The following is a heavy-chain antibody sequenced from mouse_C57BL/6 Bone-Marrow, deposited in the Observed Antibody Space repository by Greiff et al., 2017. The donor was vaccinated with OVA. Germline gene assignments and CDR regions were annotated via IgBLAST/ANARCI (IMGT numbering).Heavy chain of an antibody. CDR2: ISDGGSYT. J-gene: IGHJ1*03. CDR3: AREMSYYGSSPYWDVDV. Sequence: EVKLQESGGGLVKPGGSLKLSCAASGFTFSSYAMSWVRQTPEKRLEWVATISDGGSYTYYPDNVQGRFTISRDNAKNNLYMQMSQLKSEDTAMYYGAREMSYYGSSPYWDVDVWGTGTTVTVAS. D-gene: IGHD1-1*01. V-gene: IGHV5-4*01. CDR1: GFTFSSYA.